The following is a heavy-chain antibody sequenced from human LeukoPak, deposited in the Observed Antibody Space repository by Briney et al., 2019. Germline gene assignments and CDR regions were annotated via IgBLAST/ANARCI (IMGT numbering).Heavy chain of an antibody. CDR3: AREASGDWSPYYFDY. V-gene: IGHV3-48*04. CDR1: GFTFSSYG. J-gene: IGHJ4*02. CDR2: ISRSGSTI. Sequence: GGSLRLSCATSGFTFSSYGMHWVRQAPGKGLEWVSYISRSGSTIYYADSVGGRFTISRDNAKNSLFLQMNSLRVEDTAVYYCAREASGDWSPYYFDYWGQGTLATVSS. D-gene: IGHD2-21*02.